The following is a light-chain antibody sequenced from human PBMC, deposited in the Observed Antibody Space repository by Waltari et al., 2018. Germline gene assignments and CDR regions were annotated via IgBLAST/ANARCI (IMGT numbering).Light chain of an antibody. CDR1: NIGSKS. V-gene: IGLV3-21*02. CDR3: QVWDSSSVHWV. Sequence: SYVLTQPPSVSVAPGQTARITCRGNNIGSKSVHWSQQKPGQAPVLVVYDDKARPSGITERFSGSNSGNTATLTLSRVEAGDEADYYCQVWDSSSVHWVFGGGTKLTVL. J-gene: IGLJ3*02. CDR2: DDK.